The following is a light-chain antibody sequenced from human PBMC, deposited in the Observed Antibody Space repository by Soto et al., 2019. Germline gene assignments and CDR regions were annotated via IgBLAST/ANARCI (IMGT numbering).Light chain of an antibody. J-gene: IGLJ2*01. V-gene: IGLV1-40*01. Sequence: QSVLTQPPSVSGAPGQRVTISCTGSSSNIGAGYDVHWYQRLPGTAPKLLIYGNSNRPSGVPDRFSGSKSGTSASLAITGLQAEDEADYYCQSYDSSLSVAVVFGGGTKLTVL. CDR3: QSYDSSLSVAVV. CDR2: GNS. CDR1: SSNIGAGYD.